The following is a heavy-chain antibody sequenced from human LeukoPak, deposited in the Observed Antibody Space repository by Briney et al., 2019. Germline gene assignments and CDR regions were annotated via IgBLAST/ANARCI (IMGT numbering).Heavy chain of an antibody. J-gene: IGHJ4*02. Sequence: ASVKVSCKASGYTFTNYAMNWVRQAPGQGLEWMGWINTNTGNPTYAQGFTGRFVFSLDPSVSTAYLQISSLKAEDTAVYYCARDSTTTLDGSVSYWAPNFWGQGTLVTVSS. CDR1: GYTFTNYA. CDR3: ARDSTTTLDGSVSYWAPNF. V-gene: IGHV7-4-1*02. CDR2: INTNTGNP. D-gene: IGHD3-10*01.